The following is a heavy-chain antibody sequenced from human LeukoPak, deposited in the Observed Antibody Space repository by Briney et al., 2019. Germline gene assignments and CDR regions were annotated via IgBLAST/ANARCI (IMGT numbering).Heavy chain of an antibody. CDR1: GGSITSSSYY. D-gene: IGHD2-2*01. J-gene: IGHJ4*02. CDR2: IYYSGST. CDR3: ASMRNYCSSTSCHLAFDY. V-gene: IGHV4-39*07. Sequence: SETLSLTCTVSGGSITSSSYYWGWIRQPPGKGLEWIGSIYYSGSTYYNPSLKCRVTISVDTSKNQFSLKLSSVTAADTAVYYCASMRNYCSSTSCHLAFDYWGQGTLVTVSS.